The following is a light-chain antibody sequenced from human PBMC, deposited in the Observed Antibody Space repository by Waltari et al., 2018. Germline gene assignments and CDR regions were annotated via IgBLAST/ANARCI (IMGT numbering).Light chain of an antibody. Sequence: EIMLTQSPGTLSLSPGERATLSCRASQSISKSLAWYQQKPGQAPSLLIYDAASRATGIPDRFSGSGSGTDFSLTISRLEPEDFAVYYCQKYGSLPATFGQGTKVEIK. V-gene: IGKV3-20*01. J-gene: IGKJ1*01. CDR2: DAA. CDR3: QKYGSLPAT. CDR1: QSISKS.